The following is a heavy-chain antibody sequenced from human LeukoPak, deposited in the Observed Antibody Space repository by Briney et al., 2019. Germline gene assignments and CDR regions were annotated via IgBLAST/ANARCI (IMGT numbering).Heavy chain of an antibody. CDR2: INEDGSSS. CDR3: TGLDY. CDR1: GFTFSTYW. V-gene: IGHV3-74*03. J-gene: IGHJ4*02. Sequence: PGGSLRLSCAASGFTFSTYWMYRVRQAPGKGPVWVSFINEDGSSSKYADSVKGRFTISRDNAKNTLYLQMNSLSAEDTAIYYCTGLDYWGQGTPVTVSS.